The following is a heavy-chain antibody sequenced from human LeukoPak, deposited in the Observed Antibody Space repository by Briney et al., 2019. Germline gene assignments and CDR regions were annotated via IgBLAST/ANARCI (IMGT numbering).Heavy chain of an antibody. CDR1: GYTLTELS. V-gene: IGHV1-24*01. CDR2: FDPEDGKT. D-gene: IGHD2-15*01. CDR3: ATGGNMGGRRLAYNWFDP. Sequence: ASVKDSCKVSGYTLTELSMHWVRQAPGKGLEWMGGFDPEDGKTIYAQKFQGRVTMTEDTSTDTAYMELSSLRSEDTAVYYCATGGNMGGRRLAYNWFDPWGQGTLVTVSS. J-gene: IGHJ5*02.